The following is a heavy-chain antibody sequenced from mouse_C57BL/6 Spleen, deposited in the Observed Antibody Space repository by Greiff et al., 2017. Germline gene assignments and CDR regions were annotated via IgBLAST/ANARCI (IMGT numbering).Heavy chain of an antibody. D-gene: IGHD1-1*01. CDR3: ARDRNGSGYFDV. J-gene: IGHJ1*03. Sequence: EVKLMESGPGLVKPSQSLSLTCSVTGYSITSGYYWNWIRQFPGNKLEWMGYISYDGSNNYNPSLKNRISITRDTSKNQFFLKLNSVTTEDTATYYCARDRNGSGYFDVWGTGTTVTVSS. V-gene: IGHV3-6*01. CDR2: ISYDGSN. CDR1: GYSITSGYY.